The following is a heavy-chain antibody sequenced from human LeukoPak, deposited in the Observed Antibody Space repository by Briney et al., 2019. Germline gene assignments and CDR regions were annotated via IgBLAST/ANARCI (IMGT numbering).Heavy chain of an antibody. J-gene: IGHJ4*02. CDR3: ARDPTNYYDSSPFDY. V-gene: IGHV4-4*02. CDR1: GGSISSSNW. D-gene: IGHD3-22*01. CDR2: IYHSGST. Sequence: SETLSLTCAVSGGSISSSNWWSWVRQPPGKGLEWIGEIYHSGSTNYNPSLKSRVTISVDKSKNQFSLKLSSVTAADTAVYYCARDPTNYYDSSPFDYWGQGTLVTVSS.